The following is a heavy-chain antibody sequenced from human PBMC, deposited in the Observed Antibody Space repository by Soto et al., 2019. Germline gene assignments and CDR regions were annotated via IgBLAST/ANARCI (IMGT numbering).Heavy chain of an antibody. D-gene: IGHD3-22*01. CDR1: GFTLSDYG. J-gene: IGHJ4*02. CDR2: IWHDGGEK. CDR3: ARDPGRDSPIDY. V-gene: IGHV3-33*01. Sequence: QVQLGESGGGVVQPGRSLRLYCTASGFTLSDYGMHWVRQAPGKGLEWVAVIWHDGGEKYYADSVTGRFTISRDNSKNTVHLQIDSLGTEDTALYYCARDPGRDSPIDYWGQGTLVTVSS.